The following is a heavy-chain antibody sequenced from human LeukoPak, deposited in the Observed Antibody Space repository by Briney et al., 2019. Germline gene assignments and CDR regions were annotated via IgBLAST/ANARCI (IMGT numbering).Heavy chain of an antibody. V-gene: IGHV4-59*01. Sequence: SETLSLTCTVSGGSISSYYWSWIRQPPGKGLERIGYIYYSGSTNYNPSLKSRVTISVDTSKNQFSLKLSSVTAVDTAVYYCARDRRVGATPYYFDYWGQGTLVTVSS. D-gene: IGHD1-26*01. CDR1: GGSISSYY. CDR3: ARDRRVGATPYYFDY. J-gene: IGHJ4*02. CDR2: IYYSGST.